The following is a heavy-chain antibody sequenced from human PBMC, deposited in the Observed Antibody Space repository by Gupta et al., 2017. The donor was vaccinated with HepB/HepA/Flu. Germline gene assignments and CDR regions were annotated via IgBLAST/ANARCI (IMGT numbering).Heavy chain of an antibody. CDR2: MSPNNGNT. CDR3: ARGVDAGVDV. V-gene: IGHV1-8*01. D-gene: IGHD5-12*01. CDR1: GYTFTNLD. J-gene: IGHJ6*02. Sequence: QVQLVQSGAALKKPGAPVTVSCKASGYTFTNLDINWVRQAPGQGPEWMGWMSPNNGNTGYAQKFQDRVTMTRDTSISTAYMELSSLTAEDTAIYYCARGVDAGVDVWGQGTTVLVSS.